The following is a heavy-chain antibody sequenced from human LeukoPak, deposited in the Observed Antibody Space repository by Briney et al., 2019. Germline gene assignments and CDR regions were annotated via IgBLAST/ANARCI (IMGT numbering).Heavy chain of an antibody. CDR1: GSTFSRDW. Sequence: PGGSLRLSCAASGSTFSRDWMHWVRQAPGKGLVWVSRISDDGSITTYADSVQGRFTISRDNAKSTVFQQMNSLRVEDTAVYFCVSRYYDCNVYDRHFDFWGQGILVTVSS. J-gene: IGHJ4*02. CDR3: VSRYYDCNVYDRHFDF. V-gene: IGHV3-74*03. D-gene: IGHD3-9*01. CDR2: ISDDGSIT.